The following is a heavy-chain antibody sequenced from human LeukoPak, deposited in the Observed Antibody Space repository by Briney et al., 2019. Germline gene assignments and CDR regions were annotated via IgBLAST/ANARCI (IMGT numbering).Heavy chain of an antibody. CDR2: ISGSGGST. J-gene: IGHJ4*02. Sequence: GGSLRLSCAASGFTFSSYAMSWVRQAPGKGLEWVSAISGSGGSTYYADSVKGRFTISRDNSKNTLYLQMNSLRAEDTAVYYCARDPHTYDSSGYYLGTDYWGQGTLVTVSS. D-gene: IGHD3-22*01. V-gene: IGHV3-23*01. CDR3: ARDPHTYDSSGYYLGTDY. CDR1: GFTFSSYA.